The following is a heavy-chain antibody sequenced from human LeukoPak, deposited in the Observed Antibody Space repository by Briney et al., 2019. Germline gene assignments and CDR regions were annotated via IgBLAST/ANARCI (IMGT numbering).Heavy chain of an antibody. CDR1: GDSISSYY. CDR2: IYYSGST. Sequence: PSETLSLTCTGSGDSISSYYWSWIRQPPGKGLEWIGYIYYSGSTNYTPSLKSRVTISVDTSKNQFSLKLSSVTAADTAVYYCARRHYYDSSGPTFDAFDIWGQGTMVTVSS. CDR3: ARRHYYDSSGPTFDAFDI. D-gene: IGHD3-22*01. V-gene: IGHV4-59*08. J-gene: IGHJ3*02.